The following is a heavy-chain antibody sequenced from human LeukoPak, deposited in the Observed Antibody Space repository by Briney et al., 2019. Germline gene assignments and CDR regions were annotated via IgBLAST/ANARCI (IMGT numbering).Heavy chain of an antibody. CDR2: INPNSGGP. V-gene: IGHV1-2*02. Sequence: SVKVSCQASGYTFTGYYMHWVRQAPRQGLEGMGWINPNSGGPNYAQKFQGRVTMTRDTSISTAYMELSRLRSDDTAVYYCARGRNIAVAGTRWFDPWGQGTLVTVSS. CDR3: ARGRNIAVAGTRWFDP. J-gene: IGHJ5*02. D-gene: IGHD6-19*01. CDR1: GYTFTGYY.